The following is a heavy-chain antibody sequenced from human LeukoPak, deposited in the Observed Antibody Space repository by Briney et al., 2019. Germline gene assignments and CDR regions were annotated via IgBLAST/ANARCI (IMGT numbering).Heavy chain of an antibody. J-gene: IGHJ4*02. CDR2: IYYSGST. CDR3: ARQFSSDYHSHLDY. Sequence: KTSETLSLTCTVSGGSISSSSYYWGWIRQPPGKGLEWIGSIYYSGSTYYNPSLKSRVTISVDTSKNQFSLNLSSVTAADTAVYYCARQFSSDYHSHLDYWGQGSLVTVSS. D-gene: IGHD4-17*01. CDR1: GGSISSSSYY. V-gene: IGHV4-39*07.